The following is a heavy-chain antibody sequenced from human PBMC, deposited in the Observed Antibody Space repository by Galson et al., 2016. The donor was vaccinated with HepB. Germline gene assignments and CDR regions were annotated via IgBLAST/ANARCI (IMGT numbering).Heavy chain of an antibody. Sequence: SETLSLTCTVSGDSISSSYWNWIRQPPGKGLEWIGYIYYGGSTNNNPSLKSRVTISLDTSKNQFPLKLSSVTAADTAVYYCARDASSGSYYYYGMDVWGPGTTVTVSS. J-gene: IGHJ6*02. CDR2: IYYGGST. D-gene: IGHD6-25*01. CDR3: ARDASSGSYYYYGMDV. V-gene: IGHV4-59*01. CDR1: GDSISSSY.